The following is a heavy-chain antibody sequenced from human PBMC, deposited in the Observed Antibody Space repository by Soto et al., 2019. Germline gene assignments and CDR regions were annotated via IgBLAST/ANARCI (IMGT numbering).Heavy chain of an antibody. CDR3: AKDGSMTGHNRFDP. Sequence: PGGSLRLSCAASGFTFSSYAMSWVRQAPGKGLEWVSTISGSGDFIYSADSMKGRFTISRDNSKNTLYLQMNSLRAEDTAVYYCAKDGSMTGHNRFDPWGQGTLVTVSS. CDR1: GFTFSSYA. V-gene: IGHV3-23*01. D-gene: IGHD3-9*01. CDR2: ISGSGDFI. J-gene: IGHJ5*02.